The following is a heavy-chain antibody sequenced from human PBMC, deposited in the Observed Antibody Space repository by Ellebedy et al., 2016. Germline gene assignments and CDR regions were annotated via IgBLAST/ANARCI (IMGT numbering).Heavy chain of an antibody. CDR2: ISYDGSNK. CDR1: GFTFSSYG. J-gene: IGHJ5*02. Sequence: GGSLRLSXAASGFTFSSYGMHWVRQAPGKGLEWVAVISYDGSNKYYADSVKGRFTISRDNSKNTLYLQMNSLRAEDTAVYYCAKDLCGYSYGCNWFDPWGQGTLVTVSS. D-gene: IGHD5-18*01. V-gene: IGHV3-30*18. CDR3: AKDLCGYSYGCNWFDP.